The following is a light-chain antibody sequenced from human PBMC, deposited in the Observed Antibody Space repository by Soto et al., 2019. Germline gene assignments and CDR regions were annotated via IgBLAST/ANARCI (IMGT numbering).Light chain of an antibody. CDR2: DVS. CDR1: SSDVGVYNY. J-gene: IGLJ2*01. CDR3: SSYTSSSTRVV. V-gene: IGLV2-14*01. Sequence: QSVLTQPASVSGSPGQSITISCTGTSSDVGVYNYVSWYQQHPGKAPKLMIYDVSNRPSGVSNRFSGSKSGNTASLTISGLQAEDEADYYCSSYTSSSTRVVFGGGTKLTVL.